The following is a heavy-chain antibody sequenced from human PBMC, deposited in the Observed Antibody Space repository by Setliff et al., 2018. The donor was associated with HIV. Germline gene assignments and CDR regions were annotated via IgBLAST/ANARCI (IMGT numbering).Heavy chain of an antibody. Sequence: SETLSLTCTVSGGSISTYYWSWIRQPPGKGLEWIGYIDNSRSTNYHPSLKSRLTISVDTSKNQFSLKLSSVTAADTAVYYCARRAVGVASTRMMDCWGQGTLVTVSS. CDR1: GGSISTYY. CDR3: ARRAVGVASTRMMDC. CDR2: IDNSRST. V-gene: IGHV4-59*08. D-gene: IGHD1-26*01. J-gene: IGHJ4*02.